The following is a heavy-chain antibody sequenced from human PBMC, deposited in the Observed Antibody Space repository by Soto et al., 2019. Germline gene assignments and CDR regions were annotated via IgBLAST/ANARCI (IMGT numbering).Heavy chain of an antibody. Sequence: SETLSLTCAVSGYSISSSNWWGWIRQPPGKGLEWIGYIYYSGSTYYNPSLKSRVTMSVDTSKNQFSLKLSSVTAVDTAVYYCARRPGDYYFDYWGQGTLVTVSS. CDR1: GYSISSSNW. J-gene: IGHJ4*02. V-gene: IGHV4-28*01. CDR3: ARRPGDYYFDY. D-gene: IGHD4-17*01. CDR2: IYYSGST.